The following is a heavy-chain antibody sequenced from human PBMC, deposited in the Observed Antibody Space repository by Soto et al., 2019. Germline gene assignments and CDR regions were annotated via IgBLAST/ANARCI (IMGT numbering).Heavy chain of an antibody. CDR1: GGSISSGDYY. CDR2: IYYSGST. V-gene: IGHV4-30-4*01. Sequence: SETLSLTCTVSGGSISSGDYYWSWIRQPPGKGLEWIGYIYYSGSTYYNPSLKSRVTISVDTSKNQFSLKLSSVTAADTAVYYCAREVGYSNYGNAFDIWGQGTMVTVSS. D-gene: IGHD4-4*01. CDR3: AREVGYSNYGNAFDI. J-gene: IGHJ3*02.